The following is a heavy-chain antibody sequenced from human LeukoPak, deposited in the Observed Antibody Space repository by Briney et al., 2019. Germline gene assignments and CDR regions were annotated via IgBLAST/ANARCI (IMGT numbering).Heavy chain of an antibody. D-gene: IGHD2-2*01. J-gene: IGHJ4*02. CDR1: GGSVSSASYY. CDR3: ARTQYCTSSTSCYFGYFDY. Sequence: SGTLSLTCTVSGGSVSSASYYWSWIRQPPGKGLEWIAYVYFTGSTNYNPSLKSRVTISLDMSKNQFSLKLSSVTAADTAVYYCARTQYCTSSTSCYFGYFDYWGQGNLVTVSS. V-gene: IGHV4-61*01. CDR2: VYFTGST.